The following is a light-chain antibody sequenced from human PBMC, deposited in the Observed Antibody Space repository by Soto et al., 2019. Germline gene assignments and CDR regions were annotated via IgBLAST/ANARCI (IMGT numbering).Light chain of an antibody. CDR2: GAS. Sequence: EIVLTQSPGTLSLSPGERATLSCRASQSVSSSYLAWYQQKPGQAPRLLIYGASSRATGIPDRFSGSGSGTDFTLTISRLEPEDFAVYYCQQDGSSSITFGQGTLLESK. CDR3: QQDGSSSIT. V-gene: IGKV3-20*01. J-gene: IGKJ5*01. CDR1: QSVSSSY.